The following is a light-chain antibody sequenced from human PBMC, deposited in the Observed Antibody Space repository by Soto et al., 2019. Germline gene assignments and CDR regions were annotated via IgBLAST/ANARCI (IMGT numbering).Light chain of an antibody. CDR3: QQYDNWPYT. CDR1: QSVSNN. J-gene: IGKJ2*01. Sequence: EIVMTHSPATLSVSPGERATLSCRASQSVSNNLAWYQQKPGQAPRLLIYGASTRATAIPARFSGSGSGTEFTLTISSLQSEDFADYFCQQYDNWPYTFGQGTKLEIK. V-gene: IGKV3-15*01. CDR2: GAS.